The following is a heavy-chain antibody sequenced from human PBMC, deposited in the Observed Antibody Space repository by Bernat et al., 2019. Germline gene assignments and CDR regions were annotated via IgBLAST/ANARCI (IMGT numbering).Heavy chain of an antibody. Sequence: EVQLLESGGGLVQPGGSLGLSCAASGFTFSSYAMSWVRQAPGKGLEWVSAISGSGGSTYYADSVKGRFTISRDNSKNTLYLQMNSLRAEDTAVYYCAKTLEGIQLWSALDYWGQGTLVTVSS. D-gene: IGHD5-18*01. V-gene: IGHV3-23*01. J-gene: IGHJ4*02. CDR1: GFTFSSYA. CDR2: ISGSGGST. CDR3: AKTLEGIQLWSALDY.